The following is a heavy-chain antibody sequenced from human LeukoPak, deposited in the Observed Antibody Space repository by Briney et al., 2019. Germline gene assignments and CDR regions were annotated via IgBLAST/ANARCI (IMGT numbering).Heavy chain of an antibody. D-gene: IGHD2-2*01. CDR3: ARDLGVPAADFYRYYMDL. J-gene: IGHJ6*03. CDR1: GFSISRSS. Sequence: GGSLRLSCAASGFSISRSSMNWVRQAPGKGLEWVSYITASSGTIYYGDSMKGRFAISRDNAKNSLYLQMNSLRVEDTAVYYCARDLGVPAADFYRYYMDLWGKGTTVTVSS. CDR2: ITASSGTI. V-gene: IGHV3-48*04.